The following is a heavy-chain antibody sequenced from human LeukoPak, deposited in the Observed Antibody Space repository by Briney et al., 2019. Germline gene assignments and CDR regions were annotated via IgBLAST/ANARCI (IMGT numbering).Heavy chain of an antibody. D-gene: IGHD4-11*01. Sequence: PGGSLRLSCAASGFTFSSYWMSWVRQAPGKGLEWVANIQQDGGEKYYVESVKGRFTISRDNSKNTLYLQMNSLRAEDTAVYYCAREAPTTFWVNYYYGMDVWGQGTTVTDSS. V-gene: IGHV3-7*01. CDR1: GFTFSSYW. CDR2: IQQDGGEK. CDR3: AREAPTTFWVNYYYGMDV. J-gene: IGHJ6*02.